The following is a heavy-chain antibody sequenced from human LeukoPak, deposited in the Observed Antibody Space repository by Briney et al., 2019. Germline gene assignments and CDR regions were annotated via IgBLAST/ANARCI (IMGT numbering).Heavy chain of an antibody. V-gene: IGHV4-61*02. CDR2: IYTSGST. D-gene: IGHD2-2*01. J-gene: IGHJ4*02. CDR3: ARGLVPAAESDGTWGSTTADH. Sequence: SQTLSLTCTVSGVSISSGSYYWSWIRQPAGKGLEWIGRIYTSGSTNYNPSLKSRVTISVDTSKNQFSLKLSSVTAADTAVYYCARGLVPAAESDGTWGSTTADHWGQGTLVTVSS. CDR1: GVSISSGSYY.